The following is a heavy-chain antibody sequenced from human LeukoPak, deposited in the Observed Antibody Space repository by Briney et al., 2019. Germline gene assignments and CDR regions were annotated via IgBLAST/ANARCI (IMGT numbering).Heavy chain of an antibody. J-gene: IGHJ2*01. Sequence: GGSLRLSCAASGFTFSSYAMSWVRQAPGKGLEWVSSISGSGGSTYYADSEKGRFTISRDNSKNTLYLQMNSLRADDTAVYYCAKDWTGTKPFDLWGRGTLVTVSS. CDR2: ISGSGGST. CDR3: AKDWTGTKPFDL. CDR1: GFTFSSYA. D-gene: IGHD3/OR15-3a*01. V-gene: IGHV3-23*01.